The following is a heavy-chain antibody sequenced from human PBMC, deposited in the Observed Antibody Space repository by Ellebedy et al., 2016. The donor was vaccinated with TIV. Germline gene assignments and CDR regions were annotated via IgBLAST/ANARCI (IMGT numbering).Heavy chain of an antibody. CDR2: IYYSGST. J-gene: IGHJ4*02. CDR3: ARHRGPKPQYYFDY. D-gene: IGHD5-12*01. V-gene: IGHV4-39*01. CDR1: GGSISSSSYY. Sequence: MPSETLSLTCTVSGGSISSSSYYWGWIRQPPGKGLEWIGSIYYSGSTYYNPSLKSRVTISVDTSKNQFSLKLSSVTAADTAVYYCARHRGPKPQYYFDYWGQGTLVTVSS.